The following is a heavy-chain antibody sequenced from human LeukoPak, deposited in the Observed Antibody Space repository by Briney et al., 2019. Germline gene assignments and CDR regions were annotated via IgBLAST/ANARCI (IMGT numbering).Heavy chain of an antibody. V-gene: IGHV4-59*01. CDR2: IYYSGST. D-gene: IGHD4/OR15-4a*01. Sequence: SETLSLTCTLSGGSISSYYWSWIRQPPGTGLEWIGYIYYSGSTNYNPSLKSRVTISVDTSKNQFSLKLSSVTAADTAVYYCARGRDYADVWGKGTTVTVSS. CDR3: ARGRDYADV. CDR1: GGSISSYY. J-gene: IGHJ6*04.